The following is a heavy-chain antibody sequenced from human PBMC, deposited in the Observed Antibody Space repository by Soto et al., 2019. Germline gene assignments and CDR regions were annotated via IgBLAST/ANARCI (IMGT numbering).Heavy chain of an antibody. CDR1: GFNFRYYG. V-gene: IGHV3-30*18. CDR3: AKDRRDYGGNIFDY. J-gene: IGHJ4*02. D-gene: IGHD4-17*01. Sequence: GGSLRFSCAASGFNFRYYGMHWVRQAPGKGLEWVALISYDGSDEYYADSVKGRFTISRDNSNNTLYLQMNSPKSEDTAVYYCAKDRRDYGGNIFDYWGQGTVVTVSS. CDR2: ISYDGSDE.